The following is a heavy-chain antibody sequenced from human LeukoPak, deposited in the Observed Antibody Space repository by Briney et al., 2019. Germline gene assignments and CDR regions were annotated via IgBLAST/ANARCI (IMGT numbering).Heavy chain of an antibody. Sequence: GRSLRLSCAASGFTFDDYAMHWVRQAPGKGLEWVSGISWNSGSIGYADSVKGRFTISRDNAKNSLYLQMNSLRAEDMALYYCAKGSAYGDYFDYWGQGTLVTVSS. V-gene: IGHV3-9*03. CDR2: ISWNSGSI. CDR3: AKGSAYGDYFDY. J-gene: IGHJ4*02. D-gene: IGHD4-17*01. CDR1: GFTFDDYA.